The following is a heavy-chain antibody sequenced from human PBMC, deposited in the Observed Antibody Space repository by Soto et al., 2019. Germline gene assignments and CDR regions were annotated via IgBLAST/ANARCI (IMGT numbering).Heavy chain of an antibody. Sequence: GGSLRLSCAASGFTFSSYSMNWVRQAPGKGLEWVSYISSSSSTIYYADSVKGRFTISRDNAKNSLYLQMNSLRDEDTAVYYCARDGAYYYDSSGYDAFDIWGQGTMVTVSS. CDR2: ISSSSSTI. J-gene: IGHJ3*02. CDR1: GFTFSSYS. CDR3: ARDGAYYYDSSGYDAFDI. V-gene: IGHV3-48*02. D-gene: IGHD3-22*01.